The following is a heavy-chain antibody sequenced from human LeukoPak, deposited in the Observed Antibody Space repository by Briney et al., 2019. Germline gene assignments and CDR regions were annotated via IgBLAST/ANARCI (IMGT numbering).Heavy chain of an antibody. J-gene: IGHJ4*02. CDR2: IDWDDDK. D-gene: IGHD6-19*01. CDR3: ARNDLAVAGGAFDY. CDR1: GFSLSTSGMC. V-gene: IGHV2-70*01. Sequence: SGPALVTPTQPLTLTCTFSGFSLSTSGMCVSWIRQPPGKALEWLALIDWDDDKSYSTSLKTRLTISKDTPKHQVVLTMTNMDPVDTATYYCARNDLAVAGGAFDYRGQGTLVTVSP.